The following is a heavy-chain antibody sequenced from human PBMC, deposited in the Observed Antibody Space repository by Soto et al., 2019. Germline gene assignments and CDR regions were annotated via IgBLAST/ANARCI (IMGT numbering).Heavy chain of an antibody. J-gene: IGHJ5*02. V-gene: IGHV3-66*01. Sequence: EVQLVESGGGLVQPGGSLRLSCAASEFTVSNNYMSWVRQAPGKGLEWVSLIYRGGATHYADSVRGRFTISRDNSKNTMYLQMNSLRGEDTAIYYCMNRPRAWGQGPLVTVSS. CDR2: IYRGGAT. CDR1: EFTVSNNY. CDR3: MNRPRA. D-gene: IGHD6-6*01.